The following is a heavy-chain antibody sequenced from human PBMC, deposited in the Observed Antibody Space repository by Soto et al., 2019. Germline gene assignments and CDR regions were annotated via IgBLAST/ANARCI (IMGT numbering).Heavy chain of an antibody. D-gene: IGHD4-17*01. J-gene: IGHJ6*03. V-gene: IGHV3-74*01. CDR2: INSDGSTT. CDR3: ARSAYGDYFYYYYMDV. CDR1: GFTFSSYW. Sequence: EVQLVESGGGLVQPGGSQRLSCAASGFTFSSYWMHWVRQAPGKGLVRVSRINSDGSTTNYADSVKGRFTISRDIAKNTLYLQMNSLRAEDTAVYYCARSAYGDYFYYYYMDVWGKGTTVTVSS.